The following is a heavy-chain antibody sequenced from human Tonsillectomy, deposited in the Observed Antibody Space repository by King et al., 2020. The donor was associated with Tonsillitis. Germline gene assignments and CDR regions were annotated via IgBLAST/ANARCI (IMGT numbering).Heavy chain of an antibody. J-gene: IGHJ6*02. CDR2: INHSGSS. CDR1: GGSFSGYY. D-gene: IGHD1-14*01. Sequence: VQLQQWGAGLLKPSETLSLTCVVDGGSFSGYYWTWIRQSPGKGLEWIGEINHSGSSTYNPSLKSRVTILVDTSKNQFSVKLSSVTAADTGVYYCARGNRWNYYYGMDVWGQGTTVTGSS. CDR3: ARGNRWNYYYGMDV. V-gene: IGHV4-34*01.